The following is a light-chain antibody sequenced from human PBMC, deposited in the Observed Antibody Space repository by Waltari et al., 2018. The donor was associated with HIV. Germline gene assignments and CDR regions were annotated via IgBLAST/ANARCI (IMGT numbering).Light chain of an antibody. CDR1: SSDVGDYNY. J-gene: IGLJ3*02. Sequence: QSALTQPRSVSGSPGQSVTISCTGTSSDVGDYNYVSWYQQHPGKAPKLMIFDVNKRPSGVPARCSGSKSGNTASLTISGLQAEDEADYYCCSYADDYTWVFGGGTKLTVL. CDR2: DVN. CDR3: CSYADDYTWV. V-gene: IGLV2-11*01.